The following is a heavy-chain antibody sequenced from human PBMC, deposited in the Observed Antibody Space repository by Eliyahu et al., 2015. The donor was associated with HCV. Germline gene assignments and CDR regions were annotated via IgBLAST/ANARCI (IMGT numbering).Heavy chain of an antibody. CDR1: GFSFSEYS. CDR3: ARQRAGDAFDI. V-gene: IGHV3-21*01. Sequence: EVQLVESGGGPVKPGGSLRLSCAASGFSFSEYSMNWVRQAPGRGLEWVSSISSSKTSIYYADSVKGRFTISRDNAKKSLYLQMNSLRGEDTAVYYCARQRAGDAFDIWGQGTMVTVSS. J-gene: IGHJ3*02. CDR2: ISSSKTSI.